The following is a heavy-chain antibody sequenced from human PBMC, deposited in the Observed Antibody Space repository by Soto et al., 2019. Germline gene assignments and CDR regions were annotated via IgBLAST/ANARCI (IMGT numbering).Heavy chain of an antibody. V-gene: IGHV3-53*01. D-gene: IGHD6-19*01. CDR1: GFTVSSNY. CDR3: ARDSSGWHWYFDL. CDR2: IYSGGST. Sequence: GSLRLSCAASGFTVSSNYMSWVRQAPGKGLEWVSVIYSGGSTYYADSVKGRFTISRDNSKNQLSLQLNSVTPEDTAVYFCARDSSGWHWYFDLWGRGTLVTVSS. J-gene: IGHJ2*01.